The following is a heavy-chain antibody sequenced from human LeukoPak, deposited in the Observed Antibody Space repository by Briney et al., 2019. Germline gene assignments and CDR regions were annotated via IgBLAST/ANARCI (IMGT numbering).Heavy chain of an antibody. CDR1: GYTFTGYY. D-gene: IGHD4-17*01. V-gene: IGHV1-2*02. J-gene: IGHJ6*03. CDR2: INPNSGGT. Sequence: ASVKVSCKASGYTFTGYYMHWVRQAPGQGLEWMGWINPNSGGTNYAQKFQGRVTMTRDTSISTAYMELSRLRSDDTAVYYCARDPRDGDYGYYYYYMDVWGKGTTVTVSS. CDR3: ARDPRDGDYGYYYYYMDV.